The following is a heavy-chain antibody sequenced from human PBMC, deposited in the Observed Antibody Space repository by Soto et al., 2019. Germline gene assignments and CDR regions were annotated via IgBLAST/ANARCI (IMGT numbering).Heavy chain of an antibody. J-gene: IGHJ6*02. V-gene: IGHV3-43*01. CDR2: ISWNGGSS. CDR3: AKKNGAHGSGGGDV. CDR1: GFTFGSYT. Sequence: EEQLVESGGAVVQPGGSLRLSCEASGFTFGSYTMHWVRQAPGKGLEWVSLISWNGGSSFYADSVKGRFTISRDNSRDSLYLQMTSLSPENRAFYFCAKKNGAHGSGGGDVWGHGTTVTVSS. D-gene: IGHD3-10*01.